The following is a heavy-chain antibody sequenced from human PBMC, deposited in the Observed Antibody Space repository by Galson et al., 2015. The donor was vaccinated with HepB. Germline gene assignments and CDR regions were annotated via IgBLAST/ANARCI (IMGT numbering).Heavy chain of an antibody. CDR2: INPSGGST. Sequence: SVKVSCKASGYTFTSYYMHWVRQAPGQGLEWMGIINPSGGSTSYAQKFQGRVTMTRGTSTSTVYMELSSLRSEDTAVYYCARRHSSSWYTADYYFDYWGQGTLVTVSS. D-gene: IGHD6-13*01. CDR1: GYTFTSYY. V-gene: IGHV1-46*01. CDR3: ARRHSSSWYTADYYFDY. J-gene: IGHJ4*02.